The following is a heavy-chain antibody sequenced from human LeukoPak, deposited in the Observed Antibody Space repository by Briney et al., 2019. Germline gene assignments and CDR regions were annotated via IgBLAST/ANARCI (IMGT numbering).Heavy chain of an antibody. CDR2: ISYDGSNK. J-gene: IGHJ4*02. V-gene: IGHV3-30*18. D-gene: IGHD2-2*01. CDR3: AKKHCSSTSCYRSPWYSDY. Sequence: GGSLRLSCAASGFTFSSYGMHWVRQAPGKGLEWVAVISYDGSNKYYADSVKGRFTISRDNSKNTLYLQMNSLRAEDTAVYYCAKKHCSSTSCYRSPWYSDYWGQGTLVTVSS. CDR1: GFTFSSYG.